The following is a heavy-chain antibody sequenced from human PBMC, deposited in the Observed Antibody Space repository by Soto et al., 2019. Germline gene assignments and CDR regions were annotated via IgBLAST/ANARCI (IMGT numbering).Heavy chain of an antibody. D-gene: IGHD5-12*01. V-gene: IGHV3-33*01. CDR3: ARDGGCRDGYTVGCNWFDP. CDR1: GFTFSSYG. Sequence: QVQLVESGGGVVQPGRSLRLSCAASGFTFSSYGMHWVRQAPGKGLERVAVIWYGGSNKYYADSVKGRFTISRDNSKNTLYLQMNSLRAEDTAVYYCARDGGCRDGYTVGCNWFDPWGQGTLVTVSS. CDR2: IWYGGSNK. J-gene: IGHJ5*02.